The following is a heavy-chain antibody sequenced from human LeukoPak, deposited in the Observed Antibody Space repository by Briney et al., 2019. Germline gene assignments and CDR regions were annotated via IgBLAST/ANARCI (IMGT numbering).Heavy chain of an antibody. D-gene: IGHD3-16*01. CDR1: GGSISSGSYY. CDR3: ARGGDYVSYYFYGMDV. V-gene: IGHV4-39*07. J-gene: IGHJ6*02. Sequence: SETLSLTCTVSGGSISSGSYYWGWIRQPPGKGLEWIGRIYYSGSTYYNPSLKSRVTISVDTSKNQFSLKLNSVTAADTAVYYCARGGDYVSYYFYGMDVWGQGTTVTVSS. CDR2: IYYSGST.